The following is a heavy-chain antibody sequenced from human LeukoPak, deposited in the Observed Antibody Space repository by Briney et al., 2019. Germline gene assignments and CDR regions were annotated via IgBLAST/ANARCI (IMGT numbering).Heavy chain of an antibody. V-gene: IGHV4-38-2*02. Sequence: SETLSLTCTVSGYSISSGYYWGWIRQPPGKGLEWIGSIYNSGSTSYNPSLKSRVTISGETSKNHLSLKLGSVTAADTAMYYCARAYSSSWYYNWFDPWGQGTLVTVSS. J-gene: IGHJ5*02. CDR2: IYNSGST. CDR1: GYSISSGYY. D-gene: IGHD6-13*01. CDR3: ARAYSSSWYYNWFDP.